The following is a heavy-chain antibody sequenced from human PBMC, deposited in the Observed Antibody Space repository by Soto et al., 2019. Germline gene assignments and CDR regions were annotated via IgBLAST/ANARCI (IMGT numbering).Heavy chain of an antibody. CDR1: GFTVSRNY. CDR3: ARHGGEGTFDF. J-gene: IGHJ4*02. CDR2: IHSGGST. Sequence: EVQLVESGGGLIQPGGSLRLSCVVSGFTVSRNYMNWVRQAPGKGLEWVSVIHSGGSTYHADSVKGRFTISRDNSKNTVYLQMNPLRAEDTAVYYCARHGGEGTFDFWGQGTLVTVSS. D-gene: IGHD2-21*01. V-gene: IGHV3-53*01.